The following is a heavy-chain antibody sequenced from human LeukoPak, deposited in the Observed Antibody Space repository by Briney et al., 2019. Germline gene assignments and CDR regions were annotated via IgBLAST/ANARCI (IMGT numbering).Heavy chain of an antibody. CDR3: ARAAPYYYDSSGYSAFDS. CDR2: ISSTSSTI. Sequence: GGSLRLSCAASGFTFRSYSMHWVRQAPGQGLEWVSYISSTSSTIYYADSVKGRFTISRDNAKNSLYLQMNSLRDEDTAVYYCARAAPYYYDSSGYSAFDSWGQGTMVTVSA. CDR1: GFTFRSYS. J-gene: IGHJ3*02. D-gene: IGHD3-22*01. V-gene: IGHV3-48*02.